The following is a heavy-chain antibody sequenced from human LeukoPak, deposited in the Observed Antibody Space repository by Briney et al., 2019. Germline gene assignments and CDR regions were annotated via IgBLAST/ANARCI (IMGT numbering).Heavy chain of an antibody. V-gene: IGHV4-4*07. Sequence: PSETLSLTCTVSGDSISSYYWSWIRQPAGKGLEWIGRIYTSESTNYNPSLKSRVTMSVDTSKNQFSLKLSSVTAADTAVYYCAKQAYCSGTSCSPFDYWGQGTLVTVSS. CDR1: GDSISSYY. J-gene: IGHJ4*02. CDR3: AKQAYCSGTSCSPFDY. D-gene: IGHD2-2*01. CDR2: IYTSEST.